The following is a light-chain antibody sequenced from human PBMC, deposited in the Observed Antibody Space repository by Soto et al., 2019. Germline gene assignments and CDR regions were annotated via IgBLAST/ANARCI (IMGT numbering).Light chain of an antibody. CDR3: QQYNDWPQT. J-gene: IGKJ1*01. Sequence: LKDFPSVLSASVGDRGTITCRVSQGISTHVAWYQHKPGHASQLLIFHAYTLQGGVPPRFSGTASPTEFTLTLGTLPSEDFALSYCQQYNDWPQTFALGTKVDIK. CDR2: HAY. V-gene: IGKV1-9*01. CDR1: QGISTH.